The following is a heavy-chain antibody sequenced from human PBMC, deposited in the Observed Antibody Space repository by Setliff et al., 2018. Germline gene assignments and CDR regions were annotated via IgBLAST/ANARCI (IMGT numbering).Heavy chain of an antibody. D-gene: IGHD3-22*01. V-gene: IGHV1-69*05. CDR3: ARDLDYQYYYDSSGRDAFDI. Sequence: GASVKVSCKASGGTFNSNAISWVRQAPGQGLEWMGGIMPIFGTTNYAQKFQGGVTITTDESTSTAYMELSSLRPEDTAVYYCARDLDYQYYYDSSGRDAFDIWGQGTMVTVS. J-gene: IGHJ3*02. CDR2: IMPIFGTT. CDR1: GGTFNSNA.